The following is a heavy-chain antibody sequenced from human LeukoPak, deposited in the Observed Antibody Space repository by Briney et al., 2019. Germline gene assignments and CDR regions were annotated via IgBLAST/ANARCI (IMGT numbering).Heavy chain of an antibody. CDR1: GGSISSYY. J-gene: IGHJ4*02. Sequence: PSETLSLTCTVSGGSISSYYWSWIRQPAGKGLEWIGRIYTSGSTNYNPSLKSRVTMSVDTSKNQFSLKLSSVTATDTAVYYCARDWGSDYYGSGVLDYWGQGTLVTVSS. V-gene: IGHV4-4*07. CDR3: ARDWGSDYYGSGVLDY. CDR2: IYTSGST. D-gene: IGHD3-10*01.